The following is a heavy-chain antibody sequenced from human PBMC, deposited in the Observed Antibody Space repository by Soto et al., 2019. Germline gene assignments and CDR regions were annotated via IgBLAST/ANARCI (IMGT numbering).Heavy chain of an antibody. CDR2: IIPIFGPA. J-gene: IGHJ4*02. V-gene: IGHV1-69*01. CDR1: GGTLSRSA. CDR3: GTGSSCTKVES. Sequence: QVQLVQSGAEVKKPGSSVKVSCKASGGTLSRSAISWVRQAPGQGLEWMGGIIPIFGPAIYAQKFRGRVSIIADESTRTAYMEMSSLRSDDTAVYYCGTGSSCTKVESWGQGTLVTVSS. D-gene: IGHD6-13*01.